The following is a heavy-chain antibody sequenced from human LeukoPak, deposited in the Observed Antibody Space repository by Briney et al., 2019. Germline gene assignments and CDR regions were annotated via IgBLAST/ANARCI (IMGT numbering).Heavy chain of an antibody. V-gene: IGHV4-4*07. CDR3: ARGTFDSSGYYLFDY. Sequence: SETLCLSCTVSGGCISPNYWSWIRQPAGKGLEWIGRVYNGGNTNYSPSLESRVTMSADTSKNQFSLTLSSVTAADTAVYYCARGTFDSSGYYLFDYWGQGTLVTVSS. D-gene: IGHD3-22*01. CDR2: VYNGGNT. J-gene: IGHJ4*02. CDR1: GGCISPNY.